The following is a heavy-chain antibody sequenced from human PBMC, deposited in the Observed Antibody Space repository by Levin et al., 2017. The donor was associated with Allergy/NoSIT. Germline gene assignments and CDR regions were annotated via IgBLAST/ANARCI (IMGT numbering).Heavy chain of an antibody. CDR2: IYSGGST. J-gene: IGHJ3*02. CDR1: GFTVSSNY. D-gene: IGHD6-19*01. Sequence: SGGSLRLSCAASGFTVSSNYMSWVRQAPGKGLEWVSVIYSGGSTYYADSVKGRFTISRDNSKNTLYLQMNSLRAEDTAVYYCARGSGWYRGDAFDIWGHGTMVTVSS. CDR3: ARGSGWYRGDAFDI. V-gene: IGHV3-53*01.